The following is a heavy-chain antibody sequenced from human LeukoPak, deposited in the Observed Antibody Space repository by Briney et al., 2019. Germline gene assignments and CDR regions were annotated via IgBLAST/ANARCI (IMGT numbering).Heavy chain of an antibody. CDR2: IYYTGTT. CDR1: GGSISNYY. J-gene: IGHJ4*02. CDR3: ARVRGYSYGFIPDY. D-gene: IGHD5-18*01. Sequence: PSETLSLTCTVSGGSISNYYWSWIRQPPGKALEWIGYIYYTGTTKYNPSLRSRATISLDTSKNQFSLKLSSVTAADTAVYYCARVRGYSYGFIPDYWGQGTLATVSS. V-gene: IGHV4-59*12.